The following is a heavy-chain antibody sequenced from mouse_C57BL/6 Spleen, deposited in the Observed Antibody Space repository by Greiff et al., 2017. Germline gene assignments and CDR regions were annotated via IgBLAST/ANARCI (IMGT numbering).Heavy chain of an antibody. CDR3: AKLRYYAMDY. V-gene: IGHV1-64*01. D-gene: IGHD2-4*01. CDR2: IHPNSGST. Sequence: QVQLKQPGAELVKPGASVKLSCKASGYTFTSYWMHWVKQRPGQGLEWIGMIHPNSGSTNYNEKFKSKATLTVDKSSSTAYMQLSSLTSEDSAVYYCAKLRYYAMDYWGQGTSVTVSS. CDR1: GYTFTSYW. J-gene: IGHJ4*01.